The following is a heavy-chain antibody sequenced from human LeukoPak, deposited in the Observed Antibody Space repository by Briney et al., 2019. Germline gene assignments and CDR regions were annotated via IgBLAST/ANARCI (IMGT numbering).Heavy chain of an antibody. CDR3: ARHFAYSSSSYYDY. CDR2: VYYTGST. CDR1: GGCVSSYY. Sequence: SETLSLTCSVSGGCVSSYYWSWIRQAPGKGLEWIGYVYYTGSTNYNPSLKSRVTMFEDKSKNQFSLRLYSVTVADTAVYYCARHFAYSSSSYYDYWGQGSLVTVSS. V-gene: IGHV4-59*08. J-gene: IGHJ4*02. D-gene: IGHD6-6*01.